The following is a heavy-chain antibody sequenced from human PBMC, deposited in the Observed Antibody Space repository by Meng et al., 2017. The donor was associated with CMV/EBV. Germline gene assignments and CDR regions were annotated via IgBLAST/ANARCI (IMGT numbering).Heavy chain of an antibody. Sequence: SLKISCAASGFTFDDYAMHWVRQAPGKGLEWVSGISWNSGSIGYADSVKGRFTISRDNAKNSLYLQMNSLRAEDTAVYYCARVRGSYSLDSWGQGTLVTVSS. CDR1: GFTFDDYA. CDR3: ARVRGSYSLDS. V-gene: IGHV3-9*01. D-gene: IGHD1-26*01. CDR2: ISWNSGSI. J-gene: IGHJ4*02.